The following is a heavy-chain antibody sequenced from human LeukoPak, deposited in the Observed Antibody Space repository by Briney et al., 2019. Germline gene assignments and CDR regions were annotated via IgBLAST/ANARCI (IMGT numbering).Heavy chain of an antibody. CDR2: IWYDGSNK. CDR1: GFTFSNYG. Sequence: PGRSLRLSCAASGFTFSNYGMHWVRQAPGKGLEWVAVIWYDGSNKYYADSVKGRFTISRDNSKNTLYLQMNSLRAEDTAVYDCARDITIFGVAYDYWGQGTLVTVSS. D-gene: IGHD3-3*01. J-gene: IGHJ4*02. V-gene: IGHV3-33*01. CDR3: ARDITIFGVAYDY.